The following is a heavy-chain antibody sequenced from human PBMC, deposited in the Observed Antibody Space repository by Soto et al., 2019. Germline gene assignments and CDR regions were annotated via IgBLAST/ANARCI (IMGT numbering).Heavy chain of an antibody. CDR2: IYSGGYT. V-gene: IGHV3-53*01. D-gene: IGHD3-10*01. J-gene: IGHJ4*02. Sequence: EVQLVESGGGLIQPGGSLRLSCAVSGFTVSNNYMSWVRQAPGKGLEGVSVIYSGGYTAYGDSVKGRFTISRDNSKNTQNLKMKSLRADAPAFYYGAPTPGGGGYWGQGTLVTVSS. CDR3: APTPGGGGY. CDR1: GFTVSNNY.